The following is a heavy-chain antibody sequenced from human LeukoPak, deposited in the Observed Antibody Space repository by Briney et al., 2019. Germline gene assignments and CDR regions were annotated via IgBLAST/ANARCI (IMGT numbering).Heavy chain of an antibody. D-gene: IGHD6-13*01. CDR3: ARDQLAAAGNFDY. CDR1: GFTFSSYS. V-gene: IGHV3-48*01. Sequence: GGSLRLSCAASGFTFSSYSMNWVRQAPGKGLEWVSYISSSSSTIYYADSVKGRFTISRDNAKNTLNLQMNSLRAEDTAVYYCARDQLAAAGNFDYWGQGTLVTVSS. CDR2: ISSSSSTI. J-gene: IGHJ4*02.